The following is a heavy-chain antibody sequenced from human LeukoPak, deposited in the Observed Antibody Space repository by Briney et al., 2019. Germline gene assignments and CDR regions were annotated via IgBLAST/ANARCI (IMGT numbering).Heavy chain of an antibody. V-gene: IGHV4-34*01. CDR1: GGSLSGYY. CDR2: INHSGST. Sequence: SETLSLTCAVYGGSLSGYYWSWIRQPPGEGLEWIGEINHSGSTNYNPSLKSRVTISVDTSKNQFSLKLSSVTAADTAVYYCARGQVRYYYGSGSFGFGPWGQGTLVTVSS. D-gene: IGHD3-10*01. J-gene: IGHJ5*02. CDR3: ARGQVRYYYGSGSFGFGP.